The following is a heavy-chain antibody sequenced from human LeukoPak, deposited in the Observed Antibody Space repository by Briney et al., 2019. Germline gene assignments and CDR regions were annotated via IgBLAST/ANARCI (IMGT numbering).Heavy chain of an antibody. V-gene: IGHV3-23*01. CDR1: GFTFSSYW. CDR2: ISGSGGST. D-gene: IGHD5-18*01. Sequence: PGGSLRLSCAASGFTFSSYWMHWVRQAPGKGLEWVSAISGSGGSTYYADSVKGRFTISRDNSKNTLYLQMNSLRAEDTAVYYCAKDRYSYGYYDYWGQGTLVTVSS. J-gene: IGHJ4*02. CDR3: AKDRYSYGYYDY.